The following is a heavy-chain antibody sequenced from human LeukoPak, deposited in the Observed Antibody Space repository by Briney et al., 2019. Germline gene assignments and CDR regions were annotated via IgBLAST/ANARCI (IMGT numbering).Heavy chain of an antibody. CDR3: ARSTGQYYDYVWGSYRPGFDY. CDR1: GGSISMSSYY. V-gene: IGHV4-61*05. J-gene: IGHJ4*02. D-gene: IGHD3-16*02. Sequence: SETLSLTCTVSGGSISMSSYYWGWIRQPPGKGLEWIGYIYYSGSTNYNPSLKSRVTISVDTSKNQFSLKLSSVTAADTAVYYCARSTGQYYDYVWGSYRPGFDYWGQGTLVTVSS. CDR2: IYYSGST.